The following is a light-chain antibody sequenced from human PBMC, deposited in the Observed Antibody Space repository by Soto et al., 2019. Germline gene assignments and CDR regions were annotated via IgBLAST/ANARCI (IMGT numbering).Light chain of an antibody. CDR3: AAWDDSLKVV. CDR1: SSNIGSNF. Sequence: QSVLTQPPSASGTPGQRVTISCSGSSSNIGSNFVYWYQQLPGTAPKLLIYRNDQRALGVPDRFSGSKSGNSASLAISGLRSEEEADYYCAAWDDSLKVVFGGGTKLTVL. CDR2: RND. J-gene: IGLJ2*01. V-gene: IGLV1-47*01.